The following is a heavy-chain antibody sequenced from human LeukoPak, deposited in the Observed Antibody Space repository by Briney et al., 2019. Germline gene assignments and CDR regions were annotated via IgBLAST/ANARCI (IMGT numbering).Heavy chain of an antibody. J-gene: IGHJ3*02. CDR3: ARTRYYDSSGYAGNDAFDI. CDR2: INHSGST. D-gene: IGHD3-22*01. CDR1: GGSLSGYY. V-gene: IGHV4-34*01. Sequence: SETLCLTCAVYGGSLSGYYWSWIRQPPGKGLEWIGEINHSGSTNFKPSLKSRVTISVDTSKNQFSLKLSSVTAADTAVYYCARTRYYDSSGYAGNDAFDIWGQGTMVTVSS.